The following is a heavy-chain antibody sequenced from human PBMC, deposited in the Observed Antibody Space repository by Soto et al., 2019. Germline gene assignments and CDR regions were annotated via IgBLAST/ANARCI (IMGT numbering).Heavy chain of an antibody. D-gene: IGHD3-10*01. CDR1: GGTFSSYA. CDR3: ATTYYYGSGSYYLYYYYGMDV. CDR2: IIPIFGTA. J-gene: IGHJ6*02. V-gene: IGHV1-69*13. Sequence: SVEVSCKASGGTFSSYAISWVRQAPGQGLEWMGGIIPIFGTANYAQKFQGRVTITADESTSTAYMELSSLRSEDTAVYYCATTYYYGSGSYYLYYYYGMDVWGQGTTVTVSS.